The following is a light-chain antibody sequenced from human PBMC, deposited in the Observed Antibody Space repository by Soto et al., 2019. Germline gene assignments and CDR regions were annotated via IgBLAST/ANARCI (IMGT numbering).Light chain of an antibody. J-gene: IGLJ2*01. Sequence: QSVLTQPPSVSGAPGQSVTISCAGNSSNIGASYDVHWCQHLPGRAPKLLIYHNNIRPSGVPDRFSGSKSGTSASLAITGLQAEDEAEYFRQSYDIYLRGPIFGGGTKLTVL. CDR3: QSYDIYLRGPI. CDR1: SSNIGASYD. V-gene: IGLV1-40*01. CDR2: HNN.